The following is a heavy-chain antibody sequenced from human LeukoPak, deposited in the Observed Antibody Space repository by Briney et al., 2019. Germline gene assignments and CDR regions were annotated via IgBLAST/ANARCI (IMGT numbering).Heavy chain of an antibody. J-gene: IGHJ4*02. CDR1: GGTFISYA. V-gene: IGHV1-69*13. Sequence: GASVKVSCKASGGTFISYAISWVRQAPGQGLEWMGGIIPIFGTANYAQKFQGRVTITADESTSTAYMELSSPRSEDTAVYYCARSEYSSDPPDYWGQGTLVTVSS. CDR2: IIPIFGTA. CDR3: ARSEYSSDPPDY. D-gene: IGHD6-19*01.